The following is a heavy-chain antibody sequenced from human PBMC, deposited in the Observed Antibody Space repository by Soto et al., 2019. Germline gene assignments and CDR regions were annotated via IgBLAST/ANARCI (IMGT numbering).Heavy chain of an antibody. CDR3: ARTSTYYDFWSGKRPYGMDV. CDR1: GGSISSGDYY. V-gene: IGHV4-30-4*02. D-gene: IGHD3-3*01. Sequence: SETLPLTCTVSGGSISSGDYYWSWIRQPPGKGLEWIGYIYYSGSTYYNPSLKSRVTISVDTSKNQFSLKLSSVTAADTAVYYCARTSTYYDFWSGKRPYGMDVWGQGTTVTVSS. CDR2: IYYSGST. J-gene: IGHJ6*02.